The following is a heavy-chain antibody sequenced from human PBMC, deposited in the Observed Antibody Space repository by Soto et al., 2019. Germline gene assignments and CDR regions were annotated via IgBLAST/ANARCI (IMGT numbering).Heavy chain of an antibody. D-gene: IGHD1-26*01. J-gene: IGHJ4*02. Sequence: EVQLVESGGGLVKPGGSLRLSCAVSGFTFDKVWMNWVRQAPGKGLEWVVRIKSKTDGGTTDYAAPVKGRFTISRDDSKHMLDLQMNSLKSEDTGMYFCTTGRDDLLYWGQGTLVTVSS. V-gene: IGHV3-15*07. CDR3: TTGRDDLLY. CDR2: IKSKTDGGTT. CDR1: GFTFDKVW.